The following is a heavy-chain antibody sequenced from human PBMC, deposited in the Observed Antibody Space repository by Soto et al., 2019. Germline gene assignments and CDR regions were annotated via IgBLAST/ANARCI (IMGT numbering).Heavy chain of an antibody. D-gene: IGHD4-17*01. J-gene: IGHJ6*03. CDR2: IIPILGIA. Sequence: KVSCKASGGTFSSYTISWVRQAPGQGLEWMGRIIPILGIANYAQKFQGRVTITADKSTSTAYMELSSLRSEDTAVYYCARESTTVTTDYYYMDVWGKGTTVTVSS. CDR3: ARESTTVTTDYYYMDV. CDR1: GGTFSSYT. V-gene: IGHV1-69*04.